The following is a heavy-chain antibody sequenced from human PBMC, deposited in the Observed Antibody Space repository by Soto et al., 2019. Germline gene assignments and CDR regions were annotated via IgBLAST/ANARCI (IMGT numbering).Heavy chain of an antibody. CDR3: AREGPYCSGGSCYSIDY. CDR1: GGSISSYY. Sequence: LSLTCTVSGGSISSYYWSWIRQPPGKGLEWIGYIYYSGSTNYNPSLKSRVTISVDTSKNQFSLKLSSVTAADTAVYYCAREGPYCSGGSCYSIDYWGQG. V-gene: IGHV4-59*01. CDR2: IYYSGST. J-gene: IGHJ4*02. D-gene: IGHD2-15*01.